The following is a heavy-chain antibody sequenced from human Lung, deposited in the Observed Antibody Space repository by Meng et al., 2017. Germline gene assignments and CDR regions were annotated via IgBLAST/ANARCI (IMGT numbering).Heavy chain of an antibody. J-gene: IGHJ4*02. Sequence: EVALMNCWGWQVRTGGLLQLSCAASGFTFRSYLIHGVRQAPGKGLVWFSRIRGDGGSIVYADSVKGRFTISRDNAKNTLFLQMNSLRAEDTAVYYCARESGYFEYWGQGILVTVSS. CDR2: IRGDGGSI. CDR3: ARESGYFEY. CDR1: GFTFRSYL. V-gene: IGHV3-74*03.